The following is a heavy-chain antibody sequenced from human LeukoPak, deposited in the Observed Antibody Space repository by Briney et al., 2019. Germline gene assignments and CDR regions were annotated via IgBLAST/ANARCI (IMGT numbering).Heavy chain of an antibody. D-gene: IGHD2-21*02. CDR2: INHSGSA. Sequence: PSETLSLTCAVYGGSFSGFYWSWIRQPPGKGLEWIGEINHSGSANYNPSLKSRLTISVDTSKNQFSLKLSPVTAADTAVYYCARGDYCGGDCYSRPDHWGRGTLVTVSS. V-gene: IGHV4-34*01. CDR1: GGSFSGFY. J-gene: IGHJ4*02. CDR3: ARGDYCGGDCYSRPDH.